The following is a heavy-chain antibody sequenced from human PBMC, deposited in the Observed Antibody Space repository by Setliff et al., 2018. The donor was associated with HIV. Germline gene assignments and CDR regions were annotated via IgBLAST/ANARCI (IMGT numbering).Heavy chain of an antibody. CDR2: IIPMSDVP. D-gene: IGHD6-19*01. V-gene: IGHV1-69*10. Sequence: SVKVSCKASGGNFRSYGISWVRQAPGQGLEWMGGIIPMSDVPKYAQKFQGRVTITADKSTSTAYMELSSLRSEDTAVYYCARNPEMAALNYFYYYMDVWGKGTTVTVSS. J-gene: IGHJ6*03. CDR1: GGNFRSYG. CDR3: ARNPEMAALNYFYYYMDV.